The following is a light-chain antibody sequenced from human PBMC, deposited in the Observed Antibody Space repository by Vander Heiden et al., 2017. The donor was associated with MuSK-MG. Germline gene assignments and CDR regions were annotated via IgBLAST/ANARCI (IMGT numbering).Light chain of an antibody. Sequence: ELTQPPSLAVSPGQTASITCSGASLGYNYICWFHPTPGQPPVLAIHQNTTRPSGVPGRFSGSSSGNTATLTIGGTQDMDEADYFSQAWDSDSVVFGGGTKLTVL. CDR3: QAWDSDSVV. V-gene: IGLV3-1*01. J-gene: IGLJ3*02. CDR2: QNT. CDR1: SLGYNY.